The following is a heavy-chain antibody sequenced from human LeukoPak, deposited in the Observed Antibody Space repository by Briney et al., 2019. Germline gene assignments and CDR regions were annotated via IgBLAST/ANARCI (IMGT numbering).Heavy chain of an antibody. CDR3: ARDGIQYGDAFDI. Sequence: SETLSLTCTVSGGPISSYYWSWIRQPPGKGLEWIGYIYYSGSTNYNPSLKSRVTISVDTSKNQFSLKLSSVTAADTAVYYCARDGIQYGDAFDIWGQGTMVTVSS. D-gene: IGHD5-18*01. CDR1: GGPISSYY. J-gene: IGHJ3*02. CDR2: IYYSGST. V-gene: IGHV4-59*01.